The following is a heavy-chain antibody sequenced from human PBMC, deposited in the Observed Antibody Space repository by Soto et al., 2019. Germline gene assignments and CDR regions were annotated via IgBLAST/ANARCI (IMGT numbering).Heavy chain of an antibody. V-gene: IGHV3-73*01. CDR3: TRPISDYGVNWFDP. Sequence: PGGSLRLSCAASGFTFSGSAMHWVRQASGKGLEGVGRIRSKANSYATAYAASGKGRVTISRDDSKNTAYLQTNSLKTEDTAVYYCTRPISDYGVNWFDPWGQGTLVTVSS. J-gene: IGHJ5*02. CDR1: GFTFSGSA. CDR2: IRSKANSYAT. D-gene: IGHD4-17*01.